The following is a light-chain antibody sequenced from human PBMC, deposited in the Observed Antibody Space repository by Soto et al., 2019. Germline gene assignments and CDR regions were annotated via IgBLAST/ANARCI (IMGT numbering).Light chain of an antibody. CDR2: AAS. Sequence: AIQMTQSPSFLSASVGDRVTITCRASQGIRNDLGWYQQKPGKAPKLLIYAASSLQSGVPSRFSGSGSGTDFTLTIISLQPEDFATYYCLQDYNSLTFGGGTKVEIK. J-gene: IGKJ4*01. CDR1: QGIRND. V-gene: IGKV1-6*01. CDR3: LQDYNSLT.